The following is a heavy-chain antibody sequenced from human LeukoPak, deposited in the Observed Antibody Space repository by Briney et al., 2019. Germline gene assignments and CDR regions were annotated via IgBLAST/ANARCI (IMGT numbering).Heavy chain of an antibody. V-gene: IGHV3-74*01. D-gene: IGHD6-6*01. CDR3: ARGPNSNWSGLDF. J-gene: IGHJ4*02. CDR1: GFSFSGHW. Sequence: GGSLRLSCTASGFSFSGHWMHWARQLPGKGLVWVSRISPTGSTTSYADSVKGRFTVTRDNAKNTLYLQVNNLRAEDTAVYYCARGPNSNWSGLDFWGQGTLLTVSS. CDR2: ISPTGSTT.